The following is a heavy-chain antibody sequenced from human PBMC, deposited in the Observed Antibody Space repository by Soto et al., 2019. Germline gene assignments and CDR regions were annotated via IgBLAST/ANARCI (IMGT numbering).Heavy chain of an antibody. CDR3: ARETWWRLDY. CDR2: INPDGSNE. J-gene: IGHJ4*02. D-gene: IGHD2-15*01. CDR1: GLPFSSQF. Sequence: EVQLVESGGGLVQPGGSPRLSCAASGLPFSSQFMSWIRQAPGRGLEWVAKINPDGSNEHYVDPVKGRFTVSRDNTKNSLFLQMNGLRVEDTAVYYCARETWWRLDYWGQGNLVTVSS. V-gene: IGHV3-7*04.